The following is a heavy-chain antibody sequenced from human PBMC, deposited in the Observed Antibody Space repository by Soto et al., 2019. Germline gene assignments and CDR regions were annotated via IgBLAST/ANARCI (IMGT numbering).Heavy chain of an antibody. V-gene: IGHV3-30-3*01. CDR2: ISYDGSNK. CDR1: GFTFSSYA. CDR3: ARDWISPIAVADHGGGD. D-gene: IGHD6-19*01. Sequence: QVQLVESGGGVVQPGRSLRLSCAASGFTFSSYAMHWVRQAPGKGLEWVAVISYDGSNKYYADSVKGRFTISRDNSKNTLYLQMNSLRAEDTAVYYCARDWISPIAVADHGGGDWGQGTLVTVSS. J-gene: IGHJ4*02.